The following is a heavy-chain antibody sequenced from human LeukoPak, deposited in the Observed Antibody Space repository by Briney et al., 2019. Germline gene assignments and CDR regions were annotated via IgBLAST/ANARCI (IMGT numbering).Heavy chain of an antibody. J-gene: IGHJ6*02. V-gene: IGHV3-23*01. CDR2: ICGSVSGSGDCT. CDR1: GFSFGSYA. CDR3: AKLPHCGSGSYYKSKSSSYYYYGMDV. D-gene: IGHD3-10*01. Sequence: GGSLRLSCAASGFSFGSYAMSWVRQAAGKGLEWVSEICGSVSGSGDCTHYADSVKGRFTISRDNSKKTLYLQMNSLRAEDTAVYYCAKLPHCGSGSYYKSKSSSYYYYGMDVWGQGTTVTVSS.